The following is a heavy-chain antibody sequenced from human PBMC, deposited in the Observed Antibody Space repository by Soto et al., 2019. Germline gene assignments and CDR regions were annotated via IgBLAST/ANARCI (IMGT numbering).Heavy chain of an antibody. J-gene: IGHJ3*02. CDR2: ITGNGYTI. Sequence: GGSLRLSCAASGFTFSSYEMTWVRQAPGKGLEWVSSITGNGYTIYYADSVKGRLTISRDNAKNSLSLQMNSLRAEDTAVYFCARDVSGNYYVSGANDDAFDIWGQGTTVTVSS. D-gene: IGHD1-26*01. V-gene: IGHV3-48*03. CDR1: GFTFSSYE. CDR3: ARDVSGNYYVSGANDDAFDI.